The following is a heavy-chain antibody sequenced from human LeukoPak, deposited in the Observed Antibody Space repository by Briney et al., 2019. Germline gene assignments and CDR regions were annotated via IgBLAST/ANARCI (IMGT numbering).Heavy chain of an antibody. J-gene: IGHJ4*02. Sequence: GGSLRLSCAASGFTFSKYWMLWVRQAPGKGLECVSRINTAGTVTTYADSVKGRFTVSRANADYTMLLQMNSVRDEDTAVYYCATKQWLAPPPDSWGQGTPVTVSS. CDR2: INTAGTVT. CDR1: GFTFSKYW. CDR3: ATKQWLAPPPDS. D-gene: IGHD6-19*01. V-gene: IGHV3-74*01.